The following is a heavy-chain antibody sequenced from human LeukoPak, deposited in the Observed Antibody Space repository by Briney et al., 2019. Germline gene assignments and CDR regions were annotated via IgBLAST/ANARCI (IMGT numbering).Heavy chain of an antibody. CDR3: AKSFSTMIVAEEYFQH. J-gene: IGHJ1*01. CDR2: ISGDGGST. V-gene: IGHV3-43*02. D-gene: IGHD3-22*01. Sequence: GGSLRLSCAASGFTFDDYAMHWVRQAPGKGLEWVSLISGDGGSTYYADSVKGRFTISRDKSKNSLYLQMNSLRTEDTALYYCAKSFSTMIVAEEYFQHWGQGTLVTVSS. CDR1: GFTFDDYA.